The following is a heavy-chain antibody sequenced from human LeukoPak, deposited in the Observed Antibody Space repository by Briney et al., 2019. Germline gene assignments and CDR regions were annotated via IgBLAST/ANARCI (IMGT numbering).Heavy chain of an antibody. CDR1: GGSISSGDYY. V-gene: IGHV4-30-4*01. D-gene: IGHD2-2*02. J-gene: IGHJ4*02. Sequence: SETVSLTCTVSGGSISSGDYYWSWIRQPPGKGLEWIGYIYYSGSTYYNPSLKSRVTISVDRSKNQFSLKLSSVTAADTAVYYCARSCSSTSCYRRFDYWGQGTLVTVSS. CDR3: ARSCSSTSCYRRFDY. CDR2: IYYSGST.